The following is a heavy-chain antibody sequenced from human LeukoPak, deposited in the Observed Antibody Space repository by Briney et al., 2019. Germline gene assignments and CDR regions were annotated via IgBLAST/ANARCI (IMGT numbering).Heavy chain of an antibody. V-gene: IGHV4-4*02. CDR2: IYHSGST. Sequence: PSGTLSLTCAVSGGSISSSNWWSWVRQPPGKGLEWIGEIYHSGSTNYNPSLKSRVTISVDKSKNQFSLKLSSVTAADTAVYYCARLKYSSSWPRTLGGYFDYWGQGTQVTVSS. D-gene: IGHD6-13*01. CDR1: GGSISSSNW. CDR3: ARLKYSSSWPRTLGGYFDY. J-gene: IGHJ4*02.